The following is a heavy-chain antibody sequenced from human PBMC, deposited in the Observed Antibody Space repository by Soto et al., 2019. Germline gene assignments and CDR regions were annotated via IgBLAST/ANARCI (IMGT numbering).Heavy chain of an antibody. J-gene: IGHJ4*02. CDR2: ISSSSSYI. Sequence: PGGSLRLSCAASGFTFSSYSMNWVRQAPGKGLEWVSSISSSSSYIYYADSVKGRFTISRDNAKNSLYLQMNSLRAEDTAVYYCARGRRGYCTNGVCSFDYWGQGTLVTVSS. CDR3: ARGRRGYCTNGVCSFDY. CDR1: GFTFSSYS. V-gene: IGHV3-21*01. D-gene: IGHD2-8*01.